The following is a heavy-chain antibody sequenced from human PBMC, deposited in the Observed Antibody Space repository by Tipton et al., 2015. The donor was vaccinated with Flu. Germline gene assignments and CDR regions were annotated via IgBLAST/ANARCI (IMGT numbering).Heavy chain of an antibody. J-gene: IGHJ4*02. CDR3: ARYHCPNGVCDSFDY. D-gene: IGHD2-8*01. CDR2: IYYTGGT. V-gene: IGHV4-59*01. Sequence: TLSLTCTVSRGSISGYFWIWIRQPPGKGLEWIGYIYYTGGTNQNPSLKSRVTLSVDTSKNQFSLKLNSVTTADTAVYYCARYHCPNGVCDSFDYWGQGTLVTVSS. CDR1: RGSISGYF.